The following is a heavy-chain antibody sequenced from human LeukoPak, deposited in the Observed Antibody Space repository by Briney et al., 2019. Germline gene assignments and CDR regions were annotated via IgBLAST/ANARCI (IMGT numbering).Heavy chain of an antibody. Sequence: ASVKVSCKASGYTFTGYYMHWVRQAPGQGLEWMGWINPNSGGTNYEQKFQGSVTMTTDTSISTAYMELSRLGSDDRAVYYCARESPITGPTYYFDYWGQGTLVSVSS. J-gene: IGHJ4*02. CDR3: ARESPITGPTYYFDY. V-gene: IGHV1-2*02. CDR2: INPNSGGT. D-gene: IGHD1-7*01. CDR1: GYTFTGYY.